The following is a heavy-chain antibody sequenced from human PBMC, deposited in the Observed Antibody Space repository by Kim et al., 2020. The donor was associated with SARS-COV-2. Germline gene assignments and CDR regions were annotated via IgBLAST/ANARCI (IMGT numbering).Heavy chain of an antibody. V-gene: IGHV4-4*07. CDR1: GGSISSYY. J-gene: IGHJ5*02. D-gene: IGHD3-3*01. Sequence: SETLSLTCTVSGGSISSYYWSWIRQPAGKGLEWIGRIYTSGSTNYNPSLKSRVTMSVDTSKNQFSLKLSSVTAADTAVYYCARTLPAYYDFWSGYPPYNWFDPWGQGTLVTVSS. CDR2: IYTSGST. CDR3: ARTLPAYYDFWSGYPPYNWFDP.